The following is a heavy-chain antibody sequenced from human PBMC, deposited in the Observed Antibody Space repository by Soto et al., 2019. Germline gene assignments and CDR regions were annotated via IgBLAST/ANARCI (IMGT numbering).Heavy chain of an antibody. CDR3: ITVNIYSGYDFRIFDY. Sequence: PGGSLRLSCAASGFTFSNAWMSWVRQAPGKGLEWVGRIKSKTDGGTTDYAAPVKGRFTISRDDSKNTLYLQMNSLKTEDTAVYYCITVNIYSGYDFRIFDYWGQGTLVIVSS. D-gene: IGHD5-12*01. V-gene: IGHV3-15*01. CDR1: GFTFSNAW. CDR2: IKSKTDGGTT. J-gene: IGHJ4*02.